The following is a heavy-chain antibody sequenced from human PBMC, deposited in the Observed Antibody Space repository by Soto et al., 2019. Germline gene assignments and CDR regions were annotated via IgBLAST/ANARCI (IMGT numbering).Heavy chain of an antibody. CDR2: IYYSGNT. V-gene: IGHV4-30-4*01. D-gene: IGHD6-13*01. Sequence: SETLSLTCAVSCGSIIGGNYYWSWIRQPPGKGLEWIGYIYYSGNTYYNPSLKSRVTISLDTSKNQFSLKLNSVTAADTAVYYCARGAAAVRNWFDPWGQGTLVTVSS. CDR1: CGSIIGGNYY. CDR3: ARGAAAVRNWFDP. J-gene: IGHJ5*02.